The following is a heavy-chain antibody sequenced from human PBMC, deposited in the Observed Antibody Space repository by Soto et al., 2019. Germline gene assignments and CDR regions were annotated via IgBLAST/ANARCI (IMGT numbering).Heavy chain of an antibody. CDR2: INAGNGNT. Sequence: VASVKVSWKAAGYTFSDYAISWGRQAPGQGLEWMGWINAGNGNTKYSQKFQGRVTITRDTSASTAYMELSSLRSEDTAVYYCASAVSSGWYPYYYYYGMDVWGQGTTVTVSS. CDR1: GYTFSDYA. CDR3: ASAVSSGWYPYYYYYGMDV. D-gene: IGHD6-19*01. V-gene: IGHV1-3*01. J-gene: IGHJ6*02.